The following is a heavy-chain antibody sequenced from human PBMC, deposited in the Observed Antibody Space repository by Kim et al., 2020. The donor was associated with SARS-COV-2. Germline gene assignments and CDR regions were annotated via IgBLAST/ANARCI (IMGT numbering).Heavy chain of an antibody. CDR1: GFTLSSYW. CDR2: INSDGSNK. J-gene: IGHJ6*02. Sequence: GSLRLSCAASGFTLSSYWMYWVRQGPGKGLEWVSRINSDGSNKLYVDSVKGRFTISRDNAENTVYLQMSSLRAEDTAIYYCTRNYEMDVWGQGTTVTVSS. CDR3: TRNYEMDV. V-gene: IGHV3-74*01.